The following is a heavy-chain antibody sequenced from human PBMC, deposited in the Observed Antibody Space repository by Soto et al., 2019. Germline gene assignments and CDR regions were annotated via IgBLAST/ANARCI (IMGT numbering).Heavy chain of an antibody. CDR2: IIPIFGTA. J-gene: IGHJ4*02. CDR3: ATDPVGYCSSTSCAIFDY. V-gene: IGHV1-69*01. D-gene: IGHD2-2*01. CDR1: GGTFSAYA. Sequence: QVQLVQSGAEVKKPGSSVKVSCKASGGTFSAYAISWVRQAPGQGLEWMGGIIPIFGTANYAQKFQGRVKITADEATSTDYMELSSRRSEEPAVYYFATDPVGYCSSTSCAIFDYWDQGTQVTVSS.